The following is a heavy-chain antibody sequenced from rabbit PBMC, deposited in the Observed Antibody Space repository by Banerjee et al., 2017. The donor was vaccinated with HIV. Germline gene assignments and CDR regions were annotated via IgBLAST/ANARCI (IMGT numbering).Heavy chain of an antibody. D-gene: IGHD4-1*01. CDR3: ARDLAGVIGWNFGL. CDR1: GFSLSNND. CDR2: IYAGSGNT. V-gene: IGHV1S7*01. J-gene: IGHJ4*01. Sequence: QLEESGGGLVQPGGTLKLSCSVSGFSLSNNDMNWVRQAPGKGLEWIGCIYAGSGNTYYANWVNGRFTISRDNAQNTLFLQLNSLTAADTASYFCARDLAGVIGWNFGLWGPGTLVTVS.